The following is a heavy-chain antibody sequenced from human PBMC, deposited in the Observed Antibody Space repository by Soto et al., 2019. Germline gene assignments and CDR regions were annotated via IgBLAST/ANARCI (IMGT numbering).Heavy chain of an antibody. CDR1: GYTFSNFW. Sequence: ESLKISWQCSGYTFSNFWIAWVRQLPGKGLEYMGIIYPGDSETRYSPSFHGKVTISADRSIGTAYLQWSSLEASDSAFYFCARSPRSSQYFDYWGQGALVTVSS. V-gene: IGHV5-51*01. J-gene: IGHJ4*02. CDR2: IYPGDSET. D-gene: IGHD6-13*01. CDR3: ARSPRSSQYFDY.